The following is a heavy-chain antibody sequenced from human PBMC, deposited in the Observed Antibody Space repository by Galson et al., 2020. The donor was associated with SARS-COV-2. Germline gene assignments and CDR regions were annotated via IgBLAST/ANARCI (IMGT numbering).Heavy chain of an antibody. CDR2: VFSNDVK. J-gene: IGHJ6*03. Sequence: KMSGPTLVKPTETLTLTCTVSGFSLNNAEMGVSWIRQTPGKALEWLAHVFSNDVKSLSTSLRSRLTISKDTSKSQVVLTMTNMDPVDTGTYYCARLRAIPSFGVHRYYYYMDVWGKGTTVTVSS. CDR1: GFSLNNAEMG. V-gene: IGHV2-26*01. CDR3: ARLRAIPSFGVHRYYYYMDV. D-gene: IGHD3-3*01.